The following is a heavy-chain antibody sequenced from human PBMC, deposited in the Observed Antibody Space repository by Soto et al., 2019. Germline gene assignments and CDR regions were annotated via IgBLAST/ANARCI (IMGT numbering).Heavy chain of an antibody. CDR3: AKDPLTSGGTFWFDP. V-gene: IGHV3-23*01. J-gene: IGHJ5*02. Sequence: GGSLRLSCAASGFSFSSYPMSWVRQAPGKGLEWVAAISGAGVSTYYADSVRGRFTISRENSKNTLYLQMSSLRAEDTALYYRAKDPLTSGGTFWFDPWGQGTLVTVSS. CDR1: GFSFSSYP. D-gene: IGHD6-13*01. CDR2: ISGAGVST.